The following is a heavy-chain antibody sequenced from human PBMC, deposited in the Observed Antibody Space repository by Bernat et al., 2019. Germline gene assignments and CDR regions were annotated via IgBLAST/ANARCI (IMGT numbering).Heavy chain of an antibody. D-gene: IGHD4-23*01. V-gene: IGHV4-59*01. J-gene: IGHJ2*01. CDR2: IYYSGST. CDR3: ASVFGGNSAYWYFDL. CDR1: GGSISRYY. Sequence: QVQLQESGPGLVKPSETLSLTCTVSGGSISRYYWSWIRQPPGKGLEWIGYIYYSGSTNYNPSLKSRVTISVDTSKNKFSLKLTSVTAADTTVYYCASVFGGNSAYWYFDLWGRGTLVTVSS.